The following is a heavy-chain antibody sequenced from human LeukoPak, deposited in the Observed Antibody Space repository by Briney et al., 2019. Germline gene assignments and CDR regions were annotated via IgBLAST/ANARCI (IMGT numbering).Heavy chain of an antibody. CDR1: GFTFSSYA. Sequence: GGSLRLSCAASGFTFSSYAMSWVRQAPGKGLEWVSAISGSGGSTYYADSVKGRFTIYRDNSKDTLYLQMNSLRAEDTAVYYCAKDLEDIVVVVAATLGAFDIWGQGTMVTVSS. V-gene: IGHV3-23*01. CDR2: ISGSGGST. CDR3: AKDLEDIVVVVAATLGAFDI. J-gene: IGHJ3*02. D-gene: IGHD2-15*01.